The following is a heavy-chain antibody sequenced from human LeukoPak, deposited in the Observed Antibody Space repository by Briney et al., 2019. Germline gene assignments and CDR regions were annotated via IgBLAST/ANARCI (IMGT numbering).Heavy chain of an antibody. CDR3: ARLFNWNGLY. Sequence: PGGSLRLSCAASGFTFGSYEMNWVRQAPGKGLEWVSYISSSGSTIYYADSVKGRFTISRDNAKNSLYLQMNSLRAEDTAVYYCARLFNWNGLYWGQGTLVTVSS. J-gene: IGHJ4*02. CDR1: GFTFGSYE. V-gene: IGHV3-48*03. CDR2: ISSSGSTI. D-gene: IGHD1-20*01.